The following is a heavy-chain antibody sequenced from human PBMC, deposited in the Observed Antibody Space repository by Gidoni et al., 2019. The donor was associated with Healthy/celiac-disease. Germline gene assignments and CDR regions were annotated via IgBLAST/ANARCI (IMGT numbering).Heavy chain of an antibody. CDR2: INAGNGNT. D-gene: IGHD5-18*01. V-gene: IGHV1-3*01. CDR3: ARGVNVDTAMVPATGDYYYYMDV. CDR1: GYTFTSYA. J-gene: IGHJ6*03. Sequence: QVQLVQSGAEVKKPGASVKVSCKASGYTFTSYAMHWVRQAPGQRLEWMGWINAGNGNTKYSQKFQGRVTITRDTSASTAYMELSSLRSEDTAVYYCARGVNVDTAMVPATGDYYYYMDVWGKGTTVTVSS.